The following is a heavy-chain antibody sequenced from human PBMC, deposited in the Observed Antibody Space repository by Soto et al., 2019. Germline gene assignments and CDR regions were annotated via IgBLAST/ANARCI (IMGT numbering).Heavy chain of an antibody. CDR3: AKGLSGRIAAAGHSDY. CDR1: GFTFSSYG. CDR2: ISYDGSNK. V-gene: IGHV3-30*18. D-gene: IGHD6-13*01. J-gene: IGHJ4*02. Sequence: PGGSLRLSCAASGFTFSSYGMHWVRQAPGKGLEWVAVISYDGSNKYYADSVKGRFTISRDNSKNTLYLQMNSLRAEDTAVYYCAKGLSGRIAAAGHSDYWGQRSLVTLSS.